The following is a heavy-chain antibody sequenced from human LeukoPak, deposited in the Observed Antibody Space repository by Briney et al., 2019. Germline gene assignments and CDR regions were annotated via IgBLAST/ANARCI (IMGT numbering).Heavy chain of an antibody. CDR3: VRAFGFGNQGASRFDP. D-gene: IGHD3-3*01. Sequence: PGGSLRLSCAASGFTFSSYGMHWVRQAPGKGLEWVAVIWYDGSNKYYADSVKGRFTISRDNSKNTLYLQMDSLRAEDTAVYYCVRAFGFGNQGASRFDPWGQGTLVTVSS. CDR1: GFTFSSYG. J-gene: IGHJ5*02. CDR2: IWYDGSNK. V-gene: IGHV3-33*01.